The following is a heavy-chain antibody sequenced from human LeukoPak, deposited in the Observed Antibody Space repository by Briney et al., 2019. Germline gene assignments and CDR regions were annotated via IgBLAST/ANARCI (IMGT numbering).Heavy chain of an antibody. Sequence: PGGSLTLSCAASRFTFSVYAMIWLRQAPGKGLEGITEISNSGDNTYYTVSVKGRFTISRDNSKNTVYLQMNSLRAEDTAVYYCARDLGCSSSSCYPVRSNWFDPWGQGTLVTVSS. V-gene: IGHV3-23*01. D-gene: IGHD2-2*01. CDR1: RFTFSVYA. J-gene: IGHJ5*02. CDR3: ARDLGCSSSSCYPVRSNWFDP. CDR2: ISNSGDNT.